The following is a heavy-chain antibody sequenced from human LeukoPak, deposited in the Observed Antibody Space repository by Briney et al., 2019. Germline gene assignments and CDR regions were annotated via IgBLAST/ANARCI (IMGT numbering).Heavy chain of an antibody. CDR1: GFTFSSYW. J-gene: IGHJ4*02. V-gene: IGHV3-7*03. Sequence: GGSLRLSCAASGFTFSSYWMSWVRQAPGKGLEWVADMKQDGSEKYYVDSVKGRFTISRDNAKNSLYLQMNSLRAEDTAVYYCARDRGLSYYYDNSGYPFGYWGQGTLVTVSS. D-gene: IGHD3-22*01. CDR2: MKQDGSEK. CDR3: ARDRGLSYYYDNSGYPFGY.